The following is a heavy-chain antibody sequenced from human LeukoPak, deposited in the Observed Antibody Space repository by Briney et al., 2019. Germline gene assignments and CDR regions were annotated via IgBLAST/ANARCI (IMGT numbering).Heavy chain of an antibody. CDR2: ISAYNGNT. J-gene: IGHJ5*02. CDR1: GYTLTSYG. D-gene: IGHD2-15*01. V-gene: IGHV1-18*04. CDR3: ARDHGRGDWFDP. Sequence: ASVEVSCRASGYTLTSYGISWVRQAPGQGLEWMGWISAYNGNTNYAQKLQGRVTMTTDTSTSTAYMELRSLRSDDTAVYYCARDHGRGDWFDPWGQGTLVTVSS.